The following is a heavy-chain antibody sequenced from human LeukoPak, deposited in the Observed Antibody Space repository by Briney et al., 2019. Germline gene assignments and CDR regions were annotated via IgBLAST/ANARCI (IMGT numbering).Heavy chain of an antibody. CDR1: GGSISNSSYY. V-gene: IGHV4-39*01. J-gene: IGHJ4*02. Sequence: SETLSLTCTVSGGSISNSSYYWGWIRQPPGKGLEWIGSIYYSGSTYYNPSLKSRVTISVDTSKNQFSLKLSSVTAADTAVYYCARLDSSSWFWGQGTLVTVSS. CDR3: ARLDSSSWF. D-gene: IGHD6-13*01. CDR2: IYYSGST.